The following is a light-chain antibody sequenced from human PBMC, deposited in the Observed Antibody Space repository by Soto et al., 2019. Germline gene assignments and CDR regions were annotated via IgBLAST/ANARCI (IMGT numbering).Light chain of an antibody. CDR1: QSISSW. CDR2: KSS. J-gene: IGKJ1*01. CDR3: QQYISLWT. V-gene: IGKV1-5*03. Sequence: DIQMTQSPSTLSASVGDRVTITCRASQSISSWLAWYQQKPGKAPKLLIYKSSTLESGVPSRLSGSGYGTELTLTISSLQADDFATYYCQQYISLWTFGQGTKVGIK.